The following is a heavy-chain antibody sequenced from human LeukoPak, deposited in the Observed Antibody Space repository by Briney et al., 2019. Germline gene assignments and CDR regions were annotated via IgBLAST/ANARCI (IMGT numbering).Heavy chain of an antibody. Sequence: SETLSLTCAVYGGSFSGYYWSWIRQPPGKGLEWIGEINHSGSTNYNPSLKSRVTISVDTSKNQFSLKLSSVTAADTAVYYCARLRIAAAMAFDIWGQGTMVTVSS. CDR2: INHSGST. CDR3: ARLRIAAAMAFDI. J-gene: IGHJ3*02. V-gene: IGHV4-34*01. CDR1: GGSFSGYY. D-gene: IGHD6-13*01.